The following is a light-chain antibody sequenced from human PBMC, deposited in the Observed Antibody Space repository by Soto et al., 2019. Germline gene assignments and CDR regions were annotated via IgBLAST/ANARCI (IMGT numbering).Light chain of an antibody. J-gene: IGKJ5*01. CDR2: DAY. CDR1: RSFRGQ. V-gene: IGKV3-11*01. Sequence: VLTQSPVNLSLSPGERATLSCRASRSFRGQLAWYQQKPGQAPRLLIYDAYNRATGIPPRFSGSVSGTDLFLTLSSLEPEESTVYYCQRRHMWPITFGQGTRLGI. CDR3: QRRHMWPIT.